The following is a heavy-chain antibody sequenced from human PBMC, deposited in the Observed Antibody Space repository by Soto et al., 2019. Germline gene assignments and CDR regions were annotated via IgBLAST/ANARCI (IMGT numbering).Heavy chain of an antibody. D-gene: IGHD3-10*01. CDR1: GYTFTSYG. CDR3: ERDRDHVAEKDAFDI. V-gene: IGHV1-18*01. CDR2: ISAYNGNT. Sequence: ASVKVSCKASGYTFTSYGISWVRQAPGQGLEWMGWISAYNGNTNYAQKLQGRVTMTTDTSTSTAYMELRSLRSDDTAVYYCERDRDHVAEKDAFDIWGQGTMVTVSS. J-gene: IGHJ3*02.